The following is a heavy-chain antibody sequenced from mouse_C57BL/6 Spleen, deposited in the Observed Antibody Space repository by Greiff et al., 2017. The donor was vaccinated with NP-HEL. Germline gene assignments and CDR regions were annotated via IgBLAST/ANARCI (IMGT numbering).Heavy chain of an antibody. J-gene: IGHJ4*01. CDR1: GYTFTTYP. CDR2: FHPYNDDT. CDR3: STGGSSPYYAIDY. V-gene: IGHV1-47*01. Sequence: VKLMESGAELVKPGASVKMSCKASGYTFTTYPIEWMKQNHGKSLEWIGNFHPYNDDTKYNERFKGKATLTVEKSSSTVYLELSRLTSDDSAVYYCSTGGSSPYYAIDYWGQGTSVTVSS. D-gene: IGHD1-1*01.